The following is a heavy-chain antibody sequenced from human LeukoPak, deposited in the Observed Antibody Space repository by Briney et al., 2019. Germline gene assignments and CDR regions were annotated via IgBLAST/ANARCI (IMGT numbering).Heavy chain of an antibody. CDR3: AKGSRPGYSYGPREYYYYMDV. CDR2: ISGSGGST. CDR1: GFTFSSYA. D-gene: IGHD5-18*01. V-gene: IGHV3-23*01. Sequence: GGSLRLSCAASGFTFSSYAMSWVRQAPGKGLEWVSAISGSGGSTYYADSVKGRFTISRDNSKNTLYLQMNSLRAEDTAVYYCAKGSRPGYSYGPREYYYYMDVWGKGTTVTVSS. J-gene: IGHJ6*03.